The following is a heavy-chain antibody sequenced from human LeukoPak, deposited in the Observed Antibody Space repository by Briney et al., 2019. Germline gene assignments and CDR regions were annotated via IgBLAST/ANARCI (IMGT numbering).Heavy chain of an antibody. CDR3: AREGGVWGSYRRDY. Sequence: GGSLRLSCAASGFTFSSYGMSWVRQAPGKGLEWVSAISGSGGSTYYADSVKGRFTISRDNAKNSLYLQMNSLRAEDTAVYYCAREGGVWGSYRRDYWGQGTLVTVSS. D-gene: IGHD3-16*02. CDR1: GFTFSSYG. V-gene: IGHV3-23*01. CDR2: ISGSGGST. J-gene: IGHJ4*02.